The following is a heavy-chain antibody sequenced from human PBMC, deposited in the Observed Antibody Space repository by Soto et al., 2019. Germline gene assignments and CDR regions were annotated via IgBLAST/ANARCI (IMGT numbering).Heavy chain of an antibody. J-gene: IGHJ4*02. CDR1: GGSISSYY. D-gene: IGHD3-9*01. CDR2: IYYSGST. Sequence: SETLSLTCTVSGGSISSYYWSWIRQPPGKGLEWIGYIYYSGSTNYNPSLKSRVTISVDTSKNQFSLKLSSVTAADTAVYYCARGKYFDWFDYWGQETLVTVSS. V-gene: IGHV4-59*01. CDR3: ARGKYFDWFDY.